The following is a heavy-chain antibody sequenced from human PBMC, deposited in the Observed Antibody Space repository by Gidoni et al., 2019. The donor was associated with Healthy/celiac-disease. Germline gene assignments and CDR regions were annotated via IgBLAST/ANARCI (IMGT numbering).Heavy chain of an antibody. CDR1: GFTFRRYA. CDR3: AKSARRGVISDYFDY. CDR2: IMGSGVSI. D-gene: IGHD3-10*01. Sequence: EVQLVESGGGLVQPGGSLRLSCEASGFTFRRYAMTGVRQAPGKGLGWASAIMGSGVSISYADSVKGRFTTSRDNSKNTLYRTMNSLRAEDTAVYSCAKSARRGVISDYFDYWGQGTLVTVSS. V-gene: IGHV3-23*04. J-gene: IGHJ4*02.